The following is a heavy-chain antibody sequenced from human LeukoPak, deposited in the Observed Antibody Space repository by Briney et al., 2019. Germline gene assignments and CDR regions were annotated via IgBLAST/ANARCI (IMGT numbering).Heavy chain of an antibody. CDR3: ARGAPWYYYGSGSNDY. CDR2: INPNSGGT. D-gene: IGHD3-10*01. J-gene: IGHJ4*02. CDR1: GYTFTGYY. V-gene: IGHV1-2*02. Sequence: ASVKVSCKASGYTFTGYYMHWVRQAPGQGLEWMGWINPNSGGTNYAQKFQGRVTMTRDTSISTAYMELSRLRSDDTAVYYCARGAPWYYYGSGSNDYWGQGTLNTVSS.